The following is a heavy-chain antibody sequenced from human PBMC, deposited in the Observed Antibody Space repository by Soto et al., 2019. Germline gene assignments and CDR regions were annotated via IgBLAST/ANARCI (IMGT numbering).Heavy chain of an antibody. J-gene: IGHJ1*01. D-gene: IGHD3-16*01. V-gene: IGHV3-30*19. CDR2: TSYDGSDK. Sequence: QVQLVESGGGVVQPGTSLRVSCVGSGFTFRSYVIHWVRQAPGKGLEWVALTSYDGSDKYYDDSVRGRFTISRDNSRNTVDLQMDSLRLEDTAFYYCARLGTTGGLDVWGQGTLVSVSS. CDR3: ARLGTTGGLDV. CDR1: GFTFRSYV.